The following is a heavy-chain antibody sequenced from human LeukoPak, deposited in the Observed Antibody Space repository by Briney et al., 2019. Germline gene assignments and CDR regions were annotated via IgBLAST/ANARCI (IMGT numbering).Heavy chain of an antibody. V-gene: IGHV1-69*05. CDR2: IIPIFGTA. Sequence: ASVKVSCKASGGTFSSYAISWVRQAPGQGLEWMGGIIPIFGTANYAQKFQGRVTITTDESTSTAYMELRSLRSDDTAVYYCARTYSSGWYYYYYYMDVWGKGTTVTVSS. J-gene: IGHJ6*03. CDR3: ARTYSSGWYYYYYYMDV. CDR1: GGTFSSYA. D-gene: IGHD6-19*01.